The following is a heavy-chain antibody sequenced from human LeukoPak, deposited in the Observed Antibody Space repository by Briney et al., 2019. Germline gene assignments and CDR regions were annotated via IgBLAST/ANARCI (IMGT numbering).Heavy chain of an antibody. CDR1: GGTFSSYA. CDR3: ASQVLSSSFHFDY. J-gene: IGHJ4*02. V-gene: IGHV1-69*05. D-gene: IGHD6-6*01. Sequence: EASVKVSCKASGGTFSSYAISWVRQAPGQGLEWMGGIIPIFGTANYAQKFQGRVTITTDESTSTAYMELSSLRSEDTAVYYCASQVLSSSFHFDYWGQGTLVTVSS. CDR2: IIPIFGTA.